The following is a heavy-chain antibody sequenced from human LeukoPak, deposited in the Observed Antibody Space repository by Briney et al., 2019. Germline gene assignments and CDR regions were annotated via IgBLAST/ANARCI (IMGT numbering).Heavy chain of an antibody. CDR1: GFTVSTNS. CDR2: IYSDNT. V-gene: IGHV3-53*01. D-gene: IGHD4/OR15-4a*01. Sequence: GGSLRLSCTVSGFTVSTNSMSWVRRAPGKGLEWVSFIYSDNTHYSYSVKGRFTISRDNSKNTLYLQMNSLRAEDTAVYYCARRAGAYSHPYDYWGQGTLVTVS. J-gene: IGHJ4*02. CDR3: ARRAGAYSHPYDY.